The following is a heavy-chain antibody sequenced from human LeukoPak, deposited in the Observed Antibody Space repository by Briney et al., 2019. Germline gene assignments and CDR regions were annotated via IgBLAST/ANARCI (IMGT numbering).Heavy chain of an antibody. CDR2: IYHSGST. V-gene: IGHV4-38-2*01. D-gene: IGHD6-6*01. J-gene: IGHJ4*02. CDR3: ARASEYSSSPPDY. Sequence: PSETLSLTCAVSGYSISSGYYWGWIRQPPGKGLEWIGSIYHSGSTYYNPSLKSRATISVDTSKNQFSLKLSSVTAADTAVYYCARASEYSSSPPDYWGQGTLVTVSS. CDR1: GYSISSGYY.